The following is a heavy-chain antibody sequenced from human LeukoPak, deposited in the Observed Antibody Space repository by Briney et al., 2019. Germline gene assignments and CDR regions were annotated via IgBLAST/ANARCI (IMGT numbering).Heavy chain of an antibody. D-gene: IGHD4-17*01. CDR1: GFTFSSYG. CDR2: ISSSGSTI. CDR3: AREGRWGDYAFDY. Sequence: PGRSLRLSCAASGFTFSSYGMSWIRQAPGKGLEWVSYISSSGSTIYYADSVKGRFTISRDNAKNSLYLQMNSLRAEDTAVYYCAREGRWGDYAFDYWGQGTLVTVSS. J-gene: IGHJ4*02. V-gene: IGHV3-11*01.